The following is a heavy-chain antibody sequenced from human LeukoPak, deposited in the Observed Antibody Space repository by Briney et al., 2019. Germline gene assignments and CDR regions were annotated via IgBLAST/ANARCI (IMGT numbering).Heavy chain of an antibody. CDR2: MNPNSGNT. Sequence: GASVKVSCKASGYTFTSYDINWVRQGPGQGLEWMGWMNPNSGNTGYAQKFQGRVTMTRNTSISTAYMELSSLRSEDTAVYYCAKAKGYHYYYGMDVWGQGTTVTVSS. CDR3: AKAKGYHYYYGMDV. J-gene: IGHJ6*02. V-gene: IGHV1-8*01. CDR1: GYTFTSYD.